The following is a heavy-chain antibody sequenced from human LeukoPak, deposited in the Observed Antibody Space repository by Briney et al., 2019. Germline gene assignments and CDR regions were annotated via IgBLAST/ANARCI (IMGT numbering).Heavy chain of an antibody. CDR3: ARVGDYGGIHY. CDR2: IIPILGIA. J-gene: IGHJ4*02. V-gene: IGHV1-69*04. Sequence: GSSVKVSCKASGGTFSSYAISWVRQAPGQGLEWMGRIIPILGIANYAQKFQGRVTITADKSTSTAYMELRSLRSEDTAVYYCARVGDYGGIHYWGQGTLVTVSS. CDR1: GGTFSSYA. D-gene: IGHD4-17*01.